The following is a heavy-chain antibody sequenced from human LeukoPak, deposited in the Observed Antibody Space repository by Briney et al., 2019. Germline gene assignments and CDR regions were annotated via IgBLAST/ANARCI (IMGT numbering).Heavy chain of an antibody. V-gene: IGHV3-21*01. J-gene: IGHJ6*02. CDR2: ISSSSSYI. D-gene: IGHD4-17*01. Sequence: PGGSLRLSCAASGFTVSSNYMSWVRQAPGKGLEWVSSISSSSSYIYYADSVKGRFTISRDNAKNSLYLQMNSLRAEDTAVYYCARDRATVTTFDGMDVWGQGTTVTVSS. CDR1: GFTVSSNY. CDR3: ARDRATVTTFDGMDV.